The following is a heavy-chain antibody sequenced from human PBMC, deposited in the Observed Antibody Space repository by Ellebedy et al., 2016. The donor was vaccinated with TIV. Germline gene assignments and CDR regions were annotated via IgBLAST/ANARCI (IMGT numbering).Heavy chain of an antibody. CDR3: AKGLTGDRGGWGWYFDL. CDR2: ITTSGVSV. Sequence: GESLKISCAASGFTFSSYAMSWVRQAPGKGLEWVSGITTSGVSVYSGDSVKGRFSISRDTSKNTLYLQMNSLRVEDTAVYSCAKGLTGDRGGWGWYFDLWGRGTLVTVSS. CDR1: GFTFSSYA. J-gene: IGHJ2*01. V-gene: IGHV3-23*01. D-gene: IGHD7-27*01.